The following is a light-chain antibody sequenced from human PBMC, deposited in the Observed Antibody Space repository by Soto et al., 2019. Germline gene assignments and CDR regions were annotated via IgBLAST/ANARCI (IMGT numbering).Light chain of an antibody. CDR2: DAS. CDR1: TGAVSSSHY. Sequence: QAVVTQEPSLTVSPGGTVTLTCGSSTGAVSSSHYPYWFQQKHGQAPWTLIYDASIKHSWTPARFSGSLLGGKAALTLSGAQPEDEADYYCLLSYSGAWVFGGGTKLTVL. CDR3: LLSYSGAWV. J-gene: IGLJ3*02. V-gene: IGLV7-46*01.